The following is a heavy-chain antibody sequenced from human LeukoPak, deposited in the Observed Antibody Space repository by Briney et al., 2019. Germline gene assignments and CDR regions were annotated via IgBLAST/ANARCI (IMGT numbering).Heavy chain of an antibody. V-gene: IGHV4-61*01. CDR3: ARDFLSVGATNAFDI. D-gene: IGHD1-26*01. Sequence: QPSETLSLTCTVSGGSVSSGSYYWSWIRQPPGKGLEWIGYIYYSGSTNYNPSLKSRVTISVDTSKNQFSLKLSSVTAADTAVYYCARDFLSVGATNAFDIWGQGTMVTVSS. CDR1: GGSVSSGSYY. CDR2: IYYSGST. J-gene: IGHJ3*02.